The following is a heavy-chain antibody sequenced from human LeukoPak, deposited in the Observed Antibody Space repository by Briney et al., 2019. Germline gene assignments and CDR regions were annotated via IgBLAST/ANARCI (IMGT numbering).Heavy chain of an antibody. D-gene: IGHD6-19*01. V-gene: IGHV1-8*01. CDR1: GYTFTSYD. J-gene: IGHJ5*02. CDR2: MNPNSGNT. CDR3: ARDSSGWYWTWFDP. Sequence: ASVKVSCKASGYTFTSYDINWVRQATGQGLEWMGWMNPNSGNTGYAQKFQGRVTMTRNTSISTAYVELSSLRSEDTAVYYCARDSSGWYWTWFDPWGQGTLVTVSS.